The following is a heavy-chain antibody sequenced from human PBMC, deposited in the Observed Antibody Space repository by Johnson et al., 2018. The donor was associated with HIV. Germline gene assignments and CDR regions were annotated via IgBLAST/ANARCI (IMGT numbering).Heavy chain of an antibody. J-gene: IGHJ3*02. CDR1: GFTFSTYA. V-gene: IGHV3-64*01. CDR3: AKDTGAYYYDSSGYWDAFDI. D-gene: IGHD3-22*01. Sequence: VQLVESGGGVVRPGGSLRLSCAASGFTFSTYAIHWVRQAPGKGLEYVSAISNNGGSTYYANSVKGRFTISRDNSKNTLYLQMGSLRAEDTALYYCAKDTGAYYYDSSGYWDAFDIWGQGTMVTVSS. CDR2: ISNNGGST.